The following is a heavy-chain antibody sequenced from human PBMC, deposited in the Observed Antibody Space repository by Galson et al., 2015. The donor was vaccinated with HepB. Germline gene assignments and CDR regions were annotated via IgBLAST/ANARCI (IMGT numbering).Heavy chain of an antibody. V-gene: IGHV3-21*01. CDR2: ISSSSSYI. J-gene: IGHJ4*02. CDR1: GFTFSSYS. Sequence: SLRLSCAASGFTFSSYSMNWVRQAPGKGLEWVSSISSSSSYIYYADSVKGRFTISRDNAKNSLYLQMNSLRAEDTAVYYCARDGGYYDSSGYYYFDYWGQGTLVTVSS. CDR3: ARDGGYYDSSGYYYFDY. D-gene: IGHD3-22*01.